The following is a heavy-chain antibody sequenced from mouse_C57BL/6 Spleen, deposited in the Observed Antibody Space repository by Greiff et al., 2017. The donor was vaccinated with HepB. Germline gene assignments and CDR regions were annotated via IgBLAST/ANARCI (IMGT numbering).Heavy chain of an antibody. CDR3: ARSPHYYGSSFYAMDY. Sequence: VQLKQSGPELVKPGASVKISCKASGYTFTDYYMNWVKQSHGKSLEWIGDINPNNGGTSYNQKFKGKATLTVDKSSSTAYMELRSLTSEDSAVYYCARSPHYYGSSFYAMDYWGQGTSVTVSS. V-gene: IGHV1-26*01. J-gene: IGHJ4*01. CDR2: INPNNGGT. CDR1: GYTFTDYY. D-gene: IGHD1-1*01.